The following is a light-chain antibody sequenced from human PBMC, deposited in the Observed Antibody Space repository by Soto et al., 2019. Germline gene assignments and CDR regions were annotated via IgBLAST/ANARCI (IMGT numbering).Light chain of an antibody. J-gene: IGKJ2*01. Sequence: EVVLTQSPATLSLSPGRRATLSCRASRSVSNYLAWYQQKPGQAPRLLIYDASNRATGIPVRFSGSGSGTDFTLTISSLEPEDSAVYYWHHRGFGQGTKLEIK. V-gene: IGKV3-11*01. CDR2: DAS. CDR3: HHRG. CDR1: RSVSNY.